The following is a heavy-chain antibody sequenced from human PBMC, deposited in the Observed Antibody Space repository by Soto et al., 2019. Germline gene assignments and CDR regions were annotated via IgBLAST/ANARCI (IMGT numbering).Heavy chain of an antibody. Sequence: EVQLVESGGGLVKPGGSLRLSCAASGFTFSSYSMNWVRQAPGKGLEWVSSISSSSTYTHYADSVKGRFTISRDNAKNSLYLQVNSLRAEDTAVYYCASTDILTGSSSAFDYWGHGTLVTVSS. CDR1: GFTFSSYS. V-gene: IGHV3-21*01. CDR3: ASTDILTGSSSAFDY. CDR2: ISSSSTYT. D-gene: IGHD3-9*01. J-gene: IGHJ4*01.